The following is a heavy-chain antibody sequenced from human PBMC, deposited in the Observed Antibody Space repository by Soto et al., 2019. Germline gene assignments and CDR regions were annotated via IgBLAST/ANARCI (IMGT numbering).Heavy chain of an antibody. V-gene: IGHV4-59*01. D-gene: IGHD4-4*01. J-gene: IGHJ4*02. CDR2: IYYTGST. CDR1: GDSMNSYY. CDR3: ARGGGRDKVSGTDYISTLDY. Sequence: QVSLQQSGPGLVKPSETLSLTCTVPGDSMNSYYWSWIRQSPGKGLEWLGYIYYTGSTKYNPAFKSRLTISLDKSKSQFSLSLTSLTAADTAVYFCARGGGRDKVSGTDYISTLDYWGQGTRVTVSS.